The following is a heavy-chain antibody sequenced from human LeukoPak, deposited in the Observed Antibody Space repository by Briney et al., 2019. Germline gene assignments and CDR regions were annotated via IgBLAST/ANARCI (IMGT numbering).Heavy chain of an antibody. J-gene: IGHJ4*02. CDR2: INHSGST. Sequence: SETLSLTCAVYGGSFSGYYWSWIRQPPGKWLEWIGEINHSGSTNYNPSLKSRVTISVDTSKNQFSLKLSSVTAADTAVYYCARSPLWAGTYYFDYWGQGTLVTVSS. CDR1: GGSFSGYY. D-gene: IGHD6-19*01. V-gene: IGHV4-34*01. CDR3: ARSPLWAGTYYFDY.